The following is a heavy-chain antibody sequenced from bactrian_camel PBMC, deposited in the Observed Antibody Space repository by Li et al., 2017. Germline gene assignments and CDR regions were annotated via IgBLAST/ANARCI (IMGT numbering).Heavy chain of an antibody. V-gene: IGHV3S10*01. J-gene: IGHJ4*01. CDR3: ALGPCGGRWFVPRTWGEYNY. Sequence: RLSRAASGLAISPYNMAWFRQAPGKRDGVAYIDPDGSTEYADSVKGRFTISKDDAKNTLYLEMNSLKPEDTAMYYCALGPCGGRWFVPRTWGEYNYWGQGTQVTVS. CDR2: IDPDGST. D-gene: IGHD5*01. CDR1: GLAISPYN.